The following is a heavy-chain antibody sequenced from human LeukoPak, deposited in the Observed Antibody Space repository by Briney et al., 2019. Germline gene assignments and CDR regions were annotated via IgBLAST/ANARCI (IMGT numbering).Heavy chain of an antibody. D-gene: IGHD5-12*01. Sequence: PGGSLRLSCAASGFTFTSYWMHWVRQAPGKGLVWVSRISIDGSITTYADSVKGRFTTSRDNSKNTLYLQMNSLRAEDTAVYYCARDRVAYSGYGYLDYWGQGTLVTVSS. CDR2: ISIDGSIT. J-gene: IGHJ4*02. CDR3: ARDRVAYSGYGYLDY. V-gene: IGHV3-74*01. CDR1: GFTFTSYW.